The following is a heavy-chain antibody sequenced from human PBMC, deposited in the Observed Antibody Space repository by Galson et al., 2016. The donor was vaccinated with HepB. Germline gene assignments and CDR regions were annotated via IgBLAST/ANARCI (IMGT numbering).Heavy chain of an antibody. CDR2: IYSGGKT. D-gene: IGHD2-2*01. J-gene: IGHJ4*02. V-gene: IGHV3-53*01. CDR1: GFIVSDNY. Sequence: SLRLSCAGSGFIVSDNYMSWVRQAPGKGLEWVSVIYSGGKTYFADSVKGRFSISRDNAKNTLFLHMNSLRAEDTVVYYCARVRCISPTCHDFDCWGQGTLVTVSS. CDR3: ARVRCISPTCHDFDC.